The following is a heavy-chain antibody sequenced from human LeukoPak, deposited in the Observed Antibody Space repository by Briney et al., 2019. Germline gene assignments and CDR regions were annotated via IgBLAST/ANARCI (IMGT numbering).Heavy chain of an antibody. D-gene: IGHD6-25*01. Sequence: PSETLSLTCTVSGGSISSYYWSWIRQPPGKGLEWIGYIYYSGSTNYNPSLKSRVTISVDTSKNQFSLKLSSVTAADTAVYYCAREEEADWFDPWGQGTLVTVSS. J-gene: IGHJ5*02. V-gene: IGHV4-59*01. CDR3: AREEEADWFDP. CDR1: GGSISSYY. CDR2: IYYSGST.